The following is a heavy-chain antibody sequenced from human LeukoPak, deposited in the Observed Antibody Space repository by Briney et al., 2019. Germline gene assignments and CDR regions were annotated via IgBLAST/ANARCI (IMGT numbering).Heavy chain of an antibody. J-gene: IGHJ6*02. CDR2: IKPDGSEK. CDR3: ARFGVPYGVDV. V-gene: IGHV3-7*04. CDR1: GFTFSTYW. D-gene: IGHD3-16*01. Sequence: PGGSLRLSCAASGFTFSTYWMSWVRQGPGKGLEWVANIKPDGSEKDCVDSLKGRFTISRDNAKNSLYLQVNSLRVEDTAVYYCARFGVPYGVDVWGQGTTVTVSS.